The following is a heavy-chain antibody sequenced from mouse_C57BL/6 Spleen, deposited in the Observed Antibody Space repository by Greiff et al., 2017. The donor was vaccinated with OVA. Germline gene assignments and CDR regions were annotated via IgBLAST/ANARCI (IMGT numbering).Heavy chain of an antibody. D-gene: IGHD1-1*01. J-gene: IGHJ3*01. CDR2: IYPGSGST. CDR3: ARAYGSSYIAWLAY. Sequence: VQLQQPGAELVKPGASVKMSCKASGYTFTSYWITWVKQRPGQGLEWIGDIYPGSGSTNYNEKFKSKATLTVDTSSSTAYMQLSSLTSEDSAVYYCARAYGSSYIAWLAYWGQGTLVTVSA. CDR1: GYTFTSYW. V-gene: IGHV1-55*01.